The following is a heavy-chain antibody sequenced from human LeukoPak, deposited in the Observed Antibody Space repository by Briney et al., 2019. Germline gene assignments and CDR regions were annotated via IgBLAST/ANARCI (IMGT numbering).Heavy chain of an antibody. CDR1: GYTFTNYY. Sequence: EASVKVSCKASGYTFTNYYMHWVRQAPGQGLEWMGIFNPSGGSTTYAQKFQGRVTMTRDTSTSTVYMEQSSLSSEDTAVYYCARGSTISGWDRYFDYWGQGTLVTVSS. CDR2: FNPSGGST. D-gene: IGHD6-19*01. V-gene: IGHV1-46*01. J-gene: IGHJ4*02. CDR3: ARGSTISGWDRYFDY.